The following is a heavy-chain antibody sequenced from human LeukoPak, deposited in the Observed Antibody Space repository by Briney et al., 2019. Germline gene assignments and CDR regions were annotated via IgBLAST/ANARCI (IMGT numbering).Heavy chain of an antibody. J-gene: IGHJ4*02. CDR2: ISFDGKNK. D-gene: IGHD4-11*01. V-gene: IGHV3-30*04. CDR3: ARGLMTTLGY. Sequence: GGSLRLSCAASGFFFRSHALHWVRQAPGQGLEWLAVISFDGKNKFYADSVKGRFTISRDNAKNSLYLQMNSLSAEDTAVYYCARGLMTTLGYWGQGTLVTVSS. CDR1: GFFFRSHA.